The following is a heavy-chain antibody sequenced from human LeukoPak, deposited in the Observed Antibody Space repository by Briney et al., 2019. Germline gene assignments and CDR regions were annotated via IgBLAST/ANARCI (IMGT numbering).Heavy chain of an antibody. J-gene: IGHJ4*02. Sequence: GRSLRLSCEASGFTFDDFAMHWVRQPPGKGLEWVSIIYSGGETYYADSVKGRFTISRDNSKNTLHLQVNSLRADDTAVYYCARDECSLTGFYKSSCSDSWGQGTLVTVSS. D-gene: IGHD3-9*01. CDR1: GFTFDDFA. CDR2: IYSGGET. CDR3: ARDECSLTGFYKSSCSDS. V-gene: IGHV3-53*01.